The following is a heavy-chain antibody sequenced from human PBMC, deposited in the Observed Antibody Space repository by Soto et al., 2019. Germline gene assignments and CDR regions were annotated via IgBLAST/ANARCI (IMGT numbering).Heavy chain of an antibody. CDR2: IHSHGSEM. J-gene: IGHJ5*02. CDR1: GFTFSNSW. CDR3: ATDVWGRET. V-gene: IGHV3-7*03. D-gene: IGHD3-16*01. Sequence: EVRLVESGGTLVQPGGSLRLSCAASGFTFSNSWMTWVRQAPGKGLECLANIHSHGSEMHYAASVEGRFTISRDNAKNLLYLEMSSLKADDTAIYYCATDVWGRETWGQGTLVTVSS.